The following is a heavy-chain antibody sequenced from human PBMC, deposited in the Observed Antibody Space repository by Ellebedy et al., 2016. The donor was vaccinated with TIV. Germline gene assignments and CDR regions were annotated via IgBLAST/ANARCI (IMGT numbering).Heavy chain of an antibody. Sequence: GGSLRLSCAASGFTFSSYGMHWVRQAPGKGLEWVSLIYSGGTPMYADSVKGRFTISRDNSKNTLYLQLNSLRVDDTAVYYCARKTDTTRSGDFWGQGTLVTVS. CDR3: ARKTDTTRSGDF. J-gene: IGHJ4*02. V-gene: IGHV3-NL1*01. CDR2: IYSGGTP. D-gene: IGHD5-18*01. CDR1: GFTFSSYG.